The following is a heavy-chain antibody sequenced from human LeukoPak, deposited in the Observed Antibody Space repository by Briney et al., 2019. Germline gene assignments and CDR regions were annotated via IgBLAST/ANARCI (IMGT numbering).Heavy chain of an antibody. V-gene: IGHV4-59*08. D-gene: IGHD5-12*01. CDR3: GRHPVATKTIDY. CDR2: IYYSGST. CDR1: GGSFSSYY. J-gene: IGHJ4*02. Sequence: SETLSLTCTLSGGSFSSYYWSWIRQPPGKGLEWIGYIYYSGSTNYSPSLKSRVTISVDTSKNQFSLTLRSVTAADTAVYFCGRHPVATKTIDYWGQGALVTVSS.